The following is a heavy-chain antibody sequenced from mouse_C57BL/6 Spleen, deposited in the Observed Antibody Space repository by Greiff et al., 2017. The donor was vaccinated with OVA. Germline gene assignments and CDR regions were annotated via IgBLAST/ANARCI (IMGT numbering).Heavy chain of an antibody. Sequence: QVQLKESGAELVRPGASVTLSCKASGYTFTDYEMHWVKQTPVHGLEWIGAIDPETGGTAYNQKFKGKAILTADKSSSTAYMELRSLTSEDSAVYYCTRSRDYEVDYWGQGTTLTVSS. CDR1: GYTFTDYE. V-gene: IGHV1-15*01. CDR2: IDPETGGT. J-gene: IGHJ2*01. CDR3: TRSRDYEVDY. D-gene: IGHD2-4*01.